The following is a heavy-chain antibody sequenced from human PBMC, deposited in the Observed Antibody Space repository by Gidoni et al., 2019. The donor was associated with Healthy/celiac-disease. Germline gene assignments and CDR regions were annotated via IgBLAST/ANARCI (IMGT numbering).Heavy chain of an antibody. CDR1: GGSISSRSYY. CDR3: ASWGSDAFDI. CDR2: IYYSGST. V-gene: IGHV4-39*01. Sequence: QLQLQESGPGLVKPSETLSLPCTVSGGSISSRSYYWGWIRQPPGKGLEWIGSIYYSGSTYYNPSLKSRVTISVDTSKNQFSLKLSSVTAADTAVYYCASWGSDAFDIWGQGTMVTVSS. J-gene: IGHJ3*02. D-gene: IGHD7-27*01.